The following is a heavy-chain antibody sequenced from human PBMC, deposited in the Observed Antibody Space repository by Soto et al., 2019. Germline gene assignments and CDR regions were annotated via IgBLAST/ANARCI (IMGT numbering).Heavy chain of an antibody. Sequence: PGGSLRLSCAASGFTFSTYAMAWVRQAPGKGLVWVSRIETDGSTTYADSVKGRFTISRDNAKNTLYLQMNGLSGEDTAIYYCARDGGGLGYWGQGTLVTVSS. D-gene: IGHD3-10*01. CDR2: IETDGST. CDR1: GFTFSTYA. CDR3: ARDGGGLGY. V-gene: IGHV3-74*01. J-gene: IGHJ4*02.